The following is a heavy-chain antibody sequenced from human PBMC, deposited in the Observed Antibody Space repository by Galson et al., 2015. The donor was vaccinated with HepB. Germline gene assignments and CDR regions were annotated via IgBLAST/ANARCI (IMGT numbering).Heavy chain of an antibody. D-gene: IGHD3-9*01. V-gene: IGHV1-2*04. CDR1: GYTFTGYY. J-gene: IGHJ6*02. CDR3: ARGVEQEVLRYFDWGMDV. Sequence: SVKVSCKASGYTFTGYYMHWVRQAPGQGLEWMGWINPNSGGTNYAQKFQGWVTMTRDTSISTAYMELSRLRSDDTAVYYCARGVEQEVLRYFDWGMDVWGQGTTVTVSS. CDR2: INPNSGGT.